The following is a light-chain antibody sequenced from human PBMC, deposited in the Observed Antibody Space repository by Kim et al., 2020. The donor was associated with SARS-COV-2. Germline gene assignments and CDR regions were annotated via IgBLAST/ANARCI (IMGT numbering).Light chain of an antibody. CDR3: QTWDTGIRV. Sequence: QPVLTQSPSASASLGASVKLTCTLSSGHSTYAIAWHQQQPEKGPRYLMKVDSDGSHNKGDGIPDRFSGSSSGAERYLTISSLQSEDEADYYCQTWDTGIRVFGGGTKVIVL. J-gene: IGLJ3*02. CDR1: SGHSTYA. CDR2: VDSDGSH. V-gene: IGLV4-69*01.